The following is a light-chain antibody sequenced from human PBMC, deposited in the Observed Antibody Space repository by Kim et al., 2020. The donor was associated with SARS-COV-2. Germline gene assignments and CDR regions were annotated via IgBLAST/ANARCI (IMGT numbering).Light chain of an antibody. CDR2: AAS. CDR3: LQHNNFPRLS. CDR1: QDIGNY. Sequence: SVGDRVTITCRASQDIGNYLVWFQQKPGKVPKRLIYAASTLQSGVPSRFSGSGFGTEFTLTISTLQPEDFATYYCLQHNNFPRLSFGGGTKVDSK. J-gene: IGKJ4*01. V-gene: IGKV1-17*03.